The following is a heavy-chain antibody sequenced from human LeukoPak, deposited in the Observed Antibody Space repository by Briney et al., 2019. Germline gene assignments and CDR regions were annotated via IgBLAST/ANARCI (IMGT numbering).Heavy chain of an antibody. CDR3: ARPQQLGKYNWFDP. CDR1: GYTFTSYG. D-gene: IGHD6-13*01. V-gene: IGHV1-18*04. J-gene: IGHJ5*02. CDR2: ISAYNGNT. Sequence: ASVTVSCKASGYTFTSYGISWVRQAPGQGLEWMGWISAYNGNTNYAQKLQGRVTMTTDTSTSTAYMELRSLRSDDTAVYYCARPQQLGKYNWFDPWGQGTLVTVSS.